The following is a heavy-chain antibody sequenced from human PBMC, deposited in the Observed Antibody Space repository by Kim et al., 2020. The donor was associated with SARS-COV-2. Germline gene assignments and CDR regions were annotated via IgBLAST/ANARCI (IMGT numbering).Heavy chain of an antibody. Sequence: YYNPSLKCRVTIAVDTSKNQFSRELSSVTAADTAVYYCASGSGYDRYFDYWGQGTLVTVSS. J-gene: IGHJ4*02. V-gene: IGHV4-31*02. D-gene: IGHD5-12*01. CDR3: ASGSGYDRYFDY.